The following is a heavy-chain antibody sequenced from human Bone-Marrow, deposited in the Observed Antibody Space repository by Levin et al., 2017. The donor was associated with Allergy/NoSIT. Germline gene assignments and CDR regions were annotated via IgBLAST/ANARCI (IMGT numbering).Heavy chain of an antibody. Sequence: GGSLRLSCAASGFTFSSYWMHWVRQAPGKGLVWVSRINSDGSSTSYADSVKGRFTISRDNAKNTLYLQMNSLRAEDTAVYYCARDEVRILWFGEHSLGFDYWGQGTLVTVSS. D-gene: IGHD3-10*01. CDR3: ARDEVRILWFGEHSLGFDY. J-gene: IGHJ4*02. CDR1: GFTFSSYW. CDR2: INSDGSST. V-gene: IGHV3-74*01.